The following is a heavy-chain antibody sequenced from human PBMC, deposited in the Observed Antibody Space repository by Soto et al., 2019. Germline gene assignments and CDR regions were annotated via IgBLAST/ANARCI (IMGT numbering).Heavy chain of an antibody. J-gene: IGHJ3*02. Sequence: EVQLLESGGGLVQPGGSLRLSCAPSGFTFTTYAMSWVRQAPGKGLEWVSSISSGGDTYYADSVKGLLTISRDSSKNTQYLQMNNLKADDTATDYFAKDYSSGYYAFDIWCRGTMVTVSS. V-gene: IGHV3-23*01. CDR1: GFTFTTYA. D-gene: IGHD3-22*01. CDR2: ISSGGDT. CDR3: AKDYSSGYYAFDI.